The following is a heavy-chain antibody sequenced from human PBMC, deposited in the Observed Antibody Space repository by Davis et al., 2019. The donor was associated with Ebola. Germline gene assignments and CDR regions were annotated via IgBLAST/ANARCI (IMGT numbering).Heavy chain of an antibody. V-gene: IGHV4-59*08. Sequence: SETLSLTCTVSGGSISSYYWSWIRQPPGKGLEWIGYIYYSGSTNYSPSLKSRVTISVDTSKNQFSLKLSSVTAADTAVYYCARGHYGSHFDFWGQGTLVTVSS. J-gene: IGHJ4*02. D-gene: IGHD3-10*01. CDR2: IYYSGST. CDR3: ARGHYGSHFDF. CDR1: GGSISSYY.